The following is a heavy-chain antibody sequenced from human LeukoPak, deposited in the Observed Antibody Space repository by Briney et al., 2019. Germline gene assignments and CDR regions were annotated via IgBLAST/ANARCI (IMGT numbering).Heavy chain of an antibody. J-gene: IGHJ4*02. CDR3: ARHSSSWSPGPDY. CDR1: GGSISSYY. Sequence: PSETLSLTCTVSGGSISSYYWSWIRQPPGKGLEWIGYIYYSGSTNYNPSLKSRVTISVDTSKDQFSLKLSSVTAADTAVYYCARHSSSWSPGPDYWGQGTLVTVSS. D-gene: IGHD6-13*01. V-gene: IGHV4-59*08. CDR2: IYYSGST.